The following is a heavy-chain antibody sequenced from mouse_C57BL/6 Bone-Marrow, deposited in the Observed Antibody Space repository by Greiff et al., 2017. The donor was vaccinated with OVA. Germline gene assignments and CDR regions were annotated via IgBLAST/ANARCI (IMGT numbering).Heavy chain of an antibody. CDR1: GFNIKNTY. Sequence: VQLQQSVAELVRPGASVKLSCTASGFNIKNTYMHWVKQRPEQGLEWIGRIDPANGNTKYAPKFQGKATITADTSSNTAYLQLSSLTSEDTAIYYGATDSDYGSSYWYFDVWGTGTTVTVSS. CDR3: ATDSDYGSSYWYFDV. J-gene: IGHJ1*03. D-gene: IGHD1-1*01. CDR2: IDPANGNT. V-gene: IGHV14-3*01.